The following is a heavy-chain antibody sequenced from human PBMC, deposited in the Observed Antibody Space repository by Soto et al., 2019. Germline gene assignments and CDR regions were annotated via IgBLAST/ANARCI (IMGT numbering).Heavy chain of an antibody. CDR2: ISSSSSYI. D-gene: IGHD3-10*01. J-gene: IGHJ4*01. V-gene: IGHV3-21*01. CDR3: AREGHGSGSYLGY. Sequence: EVPLVESGGGLVKPGGSLRLSCAASGFTFSSYSMNWVRQAPGKGLEWVSSISSSSSYIYYADSVKGRFTISSDNAKNSLYLQMNSLGAEDTAVYYCAREGHGSGSYLGYWGHGNLVTVSS. CDR1: GFTFSSYS.